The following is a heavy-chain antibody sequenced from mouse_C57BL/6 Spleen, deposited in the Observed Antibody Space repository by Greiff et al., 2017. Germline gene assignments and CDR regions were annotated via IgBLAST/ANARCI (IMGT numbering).Heavy chain of an antibody. V-gene: IGHV5-6*01. CDR3: ARHVDYGSSYRYFDV. Sequence: EVQVVESGGDLVKPGGSLKLSCAASGFTFSSYGMSWVRQTPDKRLEWVATISSGGSYTYYPDSVKGRFTISRDNAKNTLYLQMSSLKSEDTAMYYCARHVDYGSSYRYFDVWGTGTTVTVSS. J-gene: IGHJ1*03. CDR2: ISSGGSYT. D-gene: IGHD1-1*01. CDR1: GFTFSSYG.